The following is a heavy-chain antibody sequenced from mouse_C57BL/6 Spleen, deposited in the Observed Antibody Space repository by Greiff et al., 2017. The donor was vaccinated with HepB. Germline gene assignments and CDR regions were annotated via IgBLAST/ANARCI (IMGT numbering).Heavy chain of an antibody. CDR2: INPGSGGT. CDR1: GYAFTNYL. V-gene: IGHV1-54*01. D-gene: IGHD2-10*02. CDR3: ARRVYGNSFFDY. Sequence: VQLQQSGAELVRPGTSVKVSCKASGYAFTNYLIEWVKQRPGQGLEWIGVINPGSGGTNYNEKFKGKATLTADKSSSTAYMQLSSLTSEDSAVYFCARRVYGNSFFDYWGQGTTLTVSS. J-gene: IGHJ2*01.